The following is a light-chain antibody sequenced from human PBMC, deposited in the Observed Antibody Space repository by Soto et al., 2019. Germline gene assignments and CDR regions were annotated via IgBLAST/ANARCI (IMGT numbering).Light chain of an antibody. Sequence: QSALTQPASVSGSPGQSITISCTGTSSDIGIYNYVSWFQQYPGKAPKLMIYDVVNRPSGVSNRFSGSKSGNTASLTISGLQAEDEAAYYCNSYTSASTWVFGGGTKLTVL. J-gene: IGLJ3*02. V-gene: IGLV2-14*01. CDR1: SSDIGIYNY. CDR3: NSYTSASTWV. CDR2: DVV.